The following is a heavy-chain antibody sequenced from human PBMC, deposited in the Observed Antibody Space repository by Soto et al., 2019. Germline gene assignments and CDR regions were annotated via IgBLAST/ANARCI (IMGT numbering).Heavy chain of an antibody. V-gene: IGHV2-70*01. CDR1: GSSLSTSGMC. Sequence: SGPTLVNPTQTLTLTCTFSGSSLSTSGMCVSWIRQPPGKALEWLALIDWDDDKYYSTSLKTRLTISKDTSKNQVVLTMTNMDPVDTATYYCARIYGGVAARRRYYYYGMDVWGQGTTVTVSS. J-gene: IGHJ6*02. CDR3: ARIYGGVAARRRYYYYGMDV. CDR2: IDWDDDK. D-gene: IGHD6-6*01.